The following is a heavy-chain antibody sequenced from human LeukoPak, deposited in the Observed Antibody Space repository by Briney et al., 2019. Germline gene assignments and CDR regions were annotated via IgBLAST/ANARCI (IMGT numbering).Heavy chain of an antibody. J-gene: IGHJ6*02. Sequence: GGTLRLLCAASGLIYSSQAMSWVRQASGKGLEGVSAIRGSGGSTYYADSVKGRFTISRENSKNRLYLQMNSLRAEDTAVYYCAKGALYCSSTSCYYYGMDVWGQGTTVTVSS. V-gene: IGHV3-23*01. CDR1: GLIYSSQA. CDR3: AKGALYCSSTSCYYYGMDV. CDR2: IRGSGGST. D-gene: IGHD2-2*01.